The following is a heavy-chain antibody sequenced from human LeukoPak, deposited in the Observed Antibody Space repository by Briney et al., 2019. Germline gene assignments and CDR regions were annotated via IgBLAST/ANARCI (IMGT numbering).Heavy chain of an antibody. CDR3: AKDSGAAAYDY. Sequence: PGGSLRLSCAASGITFSSYAMSWVRQAPGEGLEWISAISGNGDSTYYADSVKGRFTISRDNSKNTLYLQMNSLRAEDTAVYYCAKDSGAAAYDYWGQGTLVTVSS. D-gene: IGHD6-13*01. CDR1: GITFSSYA. V-gene: IGHV3-23*01. CDR2: ISGNGDST. J-gene: IGHJ4*02.